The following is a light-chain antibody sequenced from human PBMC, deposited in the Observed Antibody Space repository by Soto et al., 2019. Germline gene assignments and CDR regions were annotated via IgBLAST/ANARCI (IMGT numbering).Light chain of an antibody. CDR1: SSDVGGYNY. Sequence: QSALTQPASVSGSPGQSIAISCTGTSSDVGGYNYVSWYQQYPGKAPKLMIYEVNNRPSGVSNRFSGSKSGNTASLTISGLQAEDEADYYCSSFTSSSTYFFGTGTKLTVL. CDR2: EVN. CDR3: SSFTSSSTYF. V-gene: IGLV2-14*01. J-gene: IGLJ1*01.